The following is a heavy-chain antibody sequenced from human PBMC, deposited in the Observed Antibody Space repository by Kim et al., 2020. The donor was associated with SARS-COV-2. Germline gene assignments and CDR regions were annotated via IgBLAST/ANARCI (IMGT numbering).Heavy chain of an antibody. J-gene: IGHJ2*01. D-gene: IGHD3-22*01. CDR2: ISSSGSTI. V-gene: IGHV3-48*03. CDR1: GFTFSSYE. Sequence: GGSLRLSCAASGFTFSSYEMNWVRQAPGKGLEWVSYISSSGSTIYYADSVKGRFTISRDNAKNSLYLQMNSLRAEDTAVYYCARTDNVDSSGYYTRYFDLWGRGTLVTVSS. CDR3: ARTDNVDSSGYYTRYFDL.